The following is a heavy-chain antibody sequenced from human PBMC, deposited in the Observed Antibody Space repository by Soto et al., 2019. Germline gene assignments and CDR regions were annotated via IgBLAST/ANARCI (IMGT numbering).Heavy chain of an antibody. J-gene: IGHJ4*02. Sequence: GGSLRLSCTGSGFTFADYTMSWVRQAPGKGLEWVGLIRSEANGGTTHYAASVHGGFIISRDDSRGIAFLQMNNLKSEGTAVYYCTRVGKFDYWGQGTLVTVSS. CDR1: GFTFADYT. CDR3: TRVGKFDY. CDR2: IRSEANGGTT. V-gene: IGHV3-49*04. D-gene: IGHD1-26*01.